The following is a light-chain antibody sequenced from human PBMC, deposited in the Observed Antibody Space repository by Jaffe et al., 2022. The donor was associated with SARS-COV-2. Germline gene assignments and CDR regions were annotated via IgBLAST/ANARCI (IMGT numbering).Light chain of an antibody. J-gene: IGKJ4*01. CDR3: QQYNSWPLT. CDR2: GAS. V-gene: IGKV3-15*01. CDR1: QSINSN. Sequence: EIVMTQSPATLSVSPGERATLSCRASQSINSNLAWFQQKPGQAPRLLIYGASTRATGMPARFSGSGSGTEFTLTISSLQSEDFAVYYCQQYNSWPLTFGGGTKVEIK.